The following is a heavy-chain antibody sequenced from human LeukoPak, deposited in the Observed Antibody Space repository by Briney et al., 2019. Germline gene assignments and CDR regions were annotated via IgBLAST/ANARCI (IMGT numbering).Heavy chain of an antibody. CDR3: VGTGPLSSNGRDFNY. CDR2: ISGSGGST. CDR1: GFTFSSYA. Sequence: GGSLRLSCAASGFTFSSYAMSWVRQAPGKGLEWVSAISGSGGSTYYADSAKGRFTISRDNSKNMLFLQMNSLRAEDTAVYYCVGTGPLSSNGRDFNYWGQGTLVTVSS. J-gene: IGHJ4*02. V-gene: IGHV3-23*01. D-gene: IGHD6-19*01.